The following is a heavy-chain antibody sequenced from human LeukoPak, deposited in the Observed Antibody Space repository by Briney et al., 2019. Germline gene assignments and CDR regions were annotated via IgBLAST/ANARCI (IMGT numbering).Heavy chain of an antibody. CDR1: GYTFTSYA. CDR2: ISAGNGNT. V-gene: IGHV1-3*01. Sequence: ASVKGSRKASGYTFTSYAIHWVRQAPGQRLEWMGWISAGNGNTKYSQNFQGRVTFISNTSATTAFMELSSLRSEDAAVYYCARDSGSGSNDYWGQGTLVTVSS. J-gene: IGHJ4*02. D-gene: IGHD1-26*01. CDR3: ARDSGSGSNDY.